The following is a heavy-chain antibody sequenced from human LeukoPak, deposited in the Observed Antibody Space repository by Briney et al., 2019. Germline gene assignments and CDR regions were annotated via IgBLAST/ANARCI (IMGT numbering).Heavy chain of an antibody. CDR1: GYTFTGYY. CDR3: ARDGSPLLLWFGTEPDAFDI. D-gene: IGHD3-10*01. CDR2: INPNSGGT. J-gene: IGHJ3*02. Sequence: ASVKVSCKASGYTFTGYYMHWVRQAPGQGLEWMGWINPNSGGTNYAQKFQGRVTMTRDTSISTAYMELSRLRSDDTAVYYCARDGSPLLLWFGTEPDAFDIWGQGTMVTVSS. V-gene: IGHV1-2*02.